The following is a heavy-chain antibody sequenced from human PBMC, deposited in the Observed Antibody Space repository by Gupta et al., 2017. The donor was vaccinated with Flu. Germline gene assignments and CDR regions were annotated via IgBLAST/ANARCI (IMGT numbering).Heavy chain of an antibody. J-gene: IGHJ6*02. CDR1: GGSFSGYY. Sequence: QVQLQQWGAGLLKPSETLSLTCAVYGGSFSGYYWSWIRQPPGKGLEGIGEINHSGSTNYNPSLKRRVTISVDTSKNQFSLKLSSVTAADTAVYYCARRGPPYYYGMDVWGQGTTVTVSS. V-gene: IGHV4-34*01. CDR2: INHSGST. CDR3: ARRGPPYYYGMDV. D-gene: IGHD3-16*01.